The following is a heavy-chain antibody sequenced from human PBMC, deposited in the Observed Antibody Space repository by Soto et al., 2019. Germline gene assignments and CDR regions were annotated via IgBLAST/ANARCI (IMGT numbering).Heavy chain of an antibody. V-gene: IGHV3-11*05. Sequence: QVQLVESGGGWVKPGGSLRLSCAASGFTFSDYYMSWIRQAPGKGLEWVSYISSSSSYTNYADSVKGRFTISRDNAKNSLYLQMNSLRAEDTAVYYCASSVVPAAMLFPYYYYYGMDVWGQGTTVTVSS. CDR2: ISSSSSYT. D-gene: IGHD2-2*01. CDR3: ASSVVPAAMLFPYYYYYGMDV. CDR1: GFTFSDYY. J-gene: IGHJ6*02.